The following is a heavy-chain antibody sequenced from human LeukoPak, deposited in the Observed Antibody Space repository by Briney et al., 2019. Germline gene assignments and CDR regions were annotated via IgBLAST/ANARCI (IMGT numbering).Heavy chain of an antibody. J-gene: IGHJ5*02. CDR3: AKGGTGYCTNGVCYWFDP. CDR2: ISGSGGST. V-gene: IGHV3-23*01. CDR1: GFTFSSYA. Sequence: PGGSLRPSCAASGFTFSSYAMSWVRQAPGKGLEWVSAISGSGGSTYYADSVKGRFTISRDNSKNTLYLQMNSLRAEDTAVYYCAKGGTGYCTNGVCYWFDPWGQGTLVTVSS. D-gene: IGHD2-8*01.